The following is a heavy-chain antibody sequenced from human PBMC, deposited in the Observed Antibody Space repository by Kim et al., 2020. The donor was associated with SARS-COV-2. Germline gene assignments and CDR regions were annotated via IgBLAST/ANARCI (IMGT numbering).Heavy chain of an antibody. V-gene: IGHV1-69*13. J-gene: IGHJ4*02. CDR1: GGTFSSYA. D-gene: IGHD3-10*01. Sequence: SVKVSCKASGGTFSSYAISWVRQAPGQGLEWMGGIIPIFGTANYAQKFQGRVTITADESTSTAYMELSSLRSEDTAVYYCVGSYGSGSYYKTTDFDYWGQGTLVTVSS. CDR3: VGSYGSGSYYKTTDFDY. CDR2: IIPIFGTA.